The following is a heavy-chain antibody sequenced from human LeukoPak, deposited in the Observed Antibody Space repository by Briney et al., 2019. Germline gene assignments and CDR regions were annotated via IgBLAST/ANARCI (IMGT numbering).Heavy chain of an antibody. CDR3: AKDFASGYGMDV. Sequence: PGGSLRLSCAASGFTFSNYWMSWVRQAPGKGLEWVSGISWNSGSIGYADSVKGRFTISRDNAKNSLYLQMNSLRAEDTALYYCAKDFASGYGMDVWGQGTTVTVSS. CDR1: GFTFSNYW. V-gene: IGHV3-9*01. CDR2: ISWNSGSI. J-gene: IGHJ6*02.